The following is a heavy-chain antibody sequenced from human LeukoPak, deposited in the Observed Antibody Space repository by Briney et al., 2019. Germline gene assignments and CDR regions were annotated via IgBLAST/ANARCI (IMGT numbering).Heavy chain of an antibody. D-gene: IGHD6-13*01. V-gene: IGHV1-8*01. Sequence: ASEKVSCKASVYTFTSYNINWVREATGQGLEWVGWMNPNSGNTGYTQKFQGRVTMTRKTSISTDYMELSSLRSENTAVYYCARLPDSSSWVYDYWGQGTRVTVST. J-gene: IGHJ4*02. CDR1: VYTFTSYN. CDR2: MNPNSGNT. CDR3: ARLPDSSSWVYDY.